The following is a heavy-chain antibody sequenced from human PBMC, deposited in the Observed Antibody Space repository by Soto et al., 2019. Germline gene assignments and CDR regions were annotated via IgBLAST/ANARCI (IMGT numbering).Heavy chain of an antibody. Sequence: SVKVSCKASGGTFSSYAISWVRQAPGQGLEWMGGIIPIFGTANYAQKFQGRVTITADESTSTAYMELSSLRSEDTAVYYCATQIPAAGTTWLDPWCPGTLLTVSS. CDR1: GGTFSSYA. V-gene: IGHV1-69*13. J-gene: IGHJ5*01. D-gene: IGHD6-13*01. CDR2: IIPIFGTA. CDR3: ATQIPAAGTTWLDP.